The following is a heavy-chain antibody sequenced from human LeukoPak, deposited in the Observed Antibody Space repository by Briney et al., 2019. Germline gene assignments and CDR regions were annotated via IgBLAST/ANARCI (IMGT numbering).Heavy chain of an antibody. J-gene: IGHJ4*02. CDR3: VRGPHIAATSY. Sequence: GGSLRLSCVASGFSFNNYRMTWVRQAPGKGLEWVANIRQDGSEKQYVDSVKGRFAISRDNAKKSLYLQINTLRAEDTAVYYCVRGPHIAATSYWGQGTLVTVSS. D-gene: IGHD6-25*01. CDR2: IRQDGSEK. V-gene: IGHV3-7*03. CDR1: GFSFNNYR.